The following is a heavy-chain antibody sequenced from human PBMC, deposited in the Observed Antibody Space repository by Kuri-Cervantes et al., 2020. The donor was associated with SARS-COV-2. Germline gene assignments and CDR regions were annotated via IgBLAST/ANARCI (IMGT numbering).Heavy chain of an antibody. D-gene: IGHD4-17*01. Sequence: SQTLSLTCAVYGGSFSGYYWSWIRQPPGKGLEWIGEINHSGSTNYNPSLKSRVTVSVDTSKNQFSLKLSSVTAADTAVYYCARLNDYGEAYFDYWGQGTLVTVSS. J-gene: IGHJ4*02. V-gene: IGHV4-34*01. CDR2: INHSGST. CDR3: ARLNDYGEAYFDY. CDR1: GGSFSGYY.